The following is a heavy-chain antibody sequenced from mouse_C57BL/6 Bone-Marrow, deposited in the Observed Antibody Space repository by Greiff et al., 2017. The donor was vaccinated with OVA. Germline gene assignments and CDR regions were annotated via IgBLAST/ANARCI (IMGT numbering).Heavy chain of an antibody. CDR2: IWSDGGT. CDR3: ARHDYDGGYAMDY. D-gene: IGHD2-4*01. Sequence: QVQLKESGPGLVAPSQSLSITCTVSGFSLTSYGVHWVRQPPGKGLEWLAVIWSDGGTTYNTALKSSLTISKANSKNHVFLTLNSLQTDDTAMYYCARHDYDGGYAMDYWGQGTSVTVSS. J-gene: IGHJ4*01. CDR1: GFSLTSYG. V-gene: IGHV2-6-1*01.